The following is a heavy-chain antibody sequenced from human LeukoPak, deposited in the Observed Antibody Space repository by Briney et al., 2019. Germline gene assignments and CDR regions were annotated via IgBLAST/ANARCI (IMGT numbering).Heavy chain of an antibody. CDR3: ARDLGRDGYNRFDY. D-gene: IGHD5-24*01. J-gene: IGHJ4*02. V-gene: IGHV1-2*06. Sequence: ASVKVSCRASGYTFNVYYMHWVRQAPGQGLEWMGRINPNSGGTNYAQKFQGRVTMTRDTSLSTAYMEMNSLRSDDKAVYYCARDLGRDGYNRFDYWGQGTLVTVSS. CDR1: GYTFNVYY. CDR2: INPNSGGT.